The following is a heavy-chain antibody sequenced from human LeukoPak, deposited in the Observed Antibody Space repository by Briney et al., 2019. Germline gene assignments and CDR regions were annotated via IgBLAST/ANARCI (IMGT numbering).Heavy chain of an antibody. D-gene: IGHD2-2*01. CDR3: AKDLRVGYCSSTNCPEAFDI. J-gene: IGHJ3*02. Sequence: GGSLRLSCAASGFTFSSYGIRWARQAPGKGLEWVTFIRYDGSNKYYADSVKGRFTISRDNSKNTLYLQMNSLRAEDTAVYYCAKDLRVGYCSSTNCPEAFDIWGQGTMVTVSS. CDR1: GFTFSSYG. CDR2: IRYDGSNK. V-gene: IGHV3-30*02.